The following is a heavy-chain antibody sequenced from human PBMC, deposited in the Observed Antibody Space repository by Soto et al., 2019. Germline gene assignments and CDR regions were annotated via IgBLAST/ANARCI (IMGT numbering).Heavy chain of an antibody. CDR2: IYYSGST. CDR3: ARKRYDYGIFDF. D-gene: IGHD5-18*01. Sequence: SETLSLTCTVSGGSISSGHYYWVWIRQPPGTGLEWIGSIYYSGSTSYNPSLESRVTISVDTSRNQISLKLNSVTAADTAVFYCARKRYDYGIFDFWGQGIRSPSPQ. CDR1: GGSISSGHYY. J-gene: IGHJ4*02. V-gene: IGHV4-39*01.